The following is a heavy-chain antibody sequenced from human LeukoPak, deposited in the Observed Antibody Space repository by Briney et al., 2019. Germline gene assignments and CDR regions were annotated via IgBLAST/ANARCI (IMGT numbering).Heavy chain of an antibody. CDR1: GCTFTGYY. D-gene: IGHD4-17*01. Sequence: ASVKVSCKASGCTFTGYYMHWVRQAPGQGLEWMGWINPNSRVTNYAQKFQGRVTMTRDTSISTAYMELSRLRSDDTAVYYCARAWGTTVTTFFDYWGQGTLVTVSS. J-gene: IGHJ4*02. CDR3: ARAWGTTVTTFFDY. CDR2: INPNSRVT. V-gene: IGHV1-2*02.